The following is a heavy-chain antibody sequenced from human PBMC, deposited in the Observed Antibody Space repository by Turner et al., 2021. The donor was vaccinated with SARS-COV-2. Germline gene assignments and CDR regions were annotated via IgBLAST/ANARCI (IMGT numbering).Heavy chain of an antibody. D-gene: IGHD3-22*01. CDR2: IYYSGST. CDR1: GGSISSSSYY. J-gene: IGHJ6*02. V-gene: IGHV4-39*01. CDR3: ARRLVVQGTDDYSYYYGMDV. Sequence: QLRLQESGPGLVKPSETLSLTCTVSGGSISSSSYYWGWIRQPPGKGLEWIGNIYYSGSTYYNPSLKSRVTISVDTSKNQFSLKLSSVTATDTAVYYCARRLVVQGTDDYSYYYGMDVWGQGTTVTVSS.